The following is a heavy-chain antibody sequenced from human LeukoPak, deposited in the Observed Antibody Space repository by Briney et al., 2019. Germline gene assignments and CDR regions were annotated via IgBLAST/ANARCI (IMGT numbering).Heavy chain of an antibody. D-gene: IGHD3-3*01. Sequence: SKTLSLTCTVSGGSISSYYWSWIRQPPGKGLEWIGYIYYSGSTNYNPSLKSRVTISVDTSKNQFSLKLSSVTAADTAVYYCARQLGTRYDFWSGYYTGWFDPWGQGTLVTVSS. V-gene: IGHV4-59*01. J-gene: IGHJ5*02. CDR2: IYYSGST. CDR3: ARQLGTRYDFWSGYYTGWFDP. CDR1: GGSISSYY.